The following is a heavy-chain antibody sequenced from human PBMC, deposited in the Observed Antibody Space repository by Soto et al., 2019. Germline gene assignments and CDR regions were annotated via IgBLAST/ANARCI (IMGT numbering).Heavy chain of an antibody. CDR3: ARDELGYCSSTSCYFPLGY. J-gene: IGHJ4*02. Sequence: VGSLRLSCAASGFTFSSYAMHWVRQAPGKGLEWVAVISYDGSNKYYADSVKGRFTISRDNSKNTLYLQMNSLRAEDTAVYYCARDELGYCSSTSCYFPLGYWGQGTLVTVSS. D-gene: IGHD2-2*01. V-gene: IGHV3-30-3*01. CDR2: ISYDGSNK. CDR1: GFTFSSYA.